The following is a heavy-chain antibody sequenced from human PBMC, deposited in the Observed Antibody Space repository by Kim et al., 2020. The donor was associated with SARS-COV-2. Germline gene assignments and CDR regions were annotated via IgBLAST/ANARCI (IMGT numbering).Heavy chain of an antibody. V-gene: IGHV3-21*01. J-gene: IGHJ4*02. Sequence: GGSLRLSCAASGFTFSSYSMNWVRQAPGKGLEWVSSISSSSTYIYYADSVKGRFTISRDNAKNSLYLQMNSLRAEDTAVYYCARDLGTYGGNSYFDYWGQGTLVTVSS. CDR1: GFTFSSYS. CDR3: ARDLGTYGGNSYFDY. CDR2: ISSSSTYI. D-gene: IGHD4-17*01.